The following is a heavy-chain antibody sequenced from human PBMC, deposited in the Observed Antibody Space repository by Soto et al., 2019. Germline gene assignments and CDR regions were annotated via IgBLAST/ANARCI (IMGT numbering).Heavy chain of an antibody. CDR1: GGSISSYY. J-gene: IGHJ4*02. CDR2: IYYSGST. V-gene: IGHV4-59*08. CDR3: ARHPSTLLRYFDWTFDY. D-gene: IGHD3-9*01. Sequence: SETLSLTCTVSGGSISSYYWSWIRQPPGKGLEWIGYIYYSGSTNYNPSLKSRVTISVDTSKNQFSLKLSSVTAADTAVYYCARHPSTLLRYFDWTFDYWGQGTLVTVS.